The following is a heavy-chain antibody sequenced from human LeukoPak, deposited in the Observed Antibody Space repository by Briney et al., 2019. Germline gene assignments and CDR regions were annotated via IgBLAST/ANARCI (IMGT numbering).Heavy chain of an antibody. CDR1: GFTFSSYS. CDR3: ARDRSPPFYSSGWYSGMDV. Sequence: PGGSLRLSCAASGFTFSSYSMNWVRQAPGKGLEWVSSISSSSSYIYYADSVKGRFTISRDNAKNSLYLQMNSLRAEDTAVYYCARDRSPPFYSSGWYSGMDVWGKGTTVTVSS. D-gene: IGHD6-19*01. V-gene: IGHV3-21*01. CDR2: ISSSSSYI. J-gene: IGHJ6*04.